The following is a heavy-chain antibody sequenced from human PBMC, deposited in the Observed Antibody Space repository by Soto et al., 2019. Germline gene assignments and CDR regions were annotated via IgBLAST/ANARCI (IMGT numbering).Heavy chain of an antibody. V-gene: IGHV2-5*01. D-gene: IGHD6-13*01. Sequence: GPTLPNPTQTLTLTCTFSGFSLSTSGVGVGWIRQPPGKALEWLALIYWNDDKRYSPSLKSRLTITKDTSKNQVVLTMTNMDPVDTDTYYCAHRQTGAPGAAGQGKTQYYYYGMDVWGQGTTVTVPS. CDR2: IYWNDDK. CDR3: AHRQTGAPGAAGQGKTQYYYYGMDV. CDR1: GFSLSTSGVG. J-gene: IGHJ6*02.